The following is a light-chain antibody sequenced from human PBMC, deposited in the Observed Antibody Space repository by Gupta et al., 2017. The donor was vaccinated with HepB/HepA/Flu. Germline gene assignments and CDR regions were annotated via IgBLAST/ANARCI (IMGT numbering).Light chain of an antibody. J-gene: IGKJ1*01. CDR3: QQYNSYWT. V-gene: IGKV1-5*03. CDR2: KAS. CDR1: QSISSW. Sequence: DIQMTQSPSTLSASVGERVTITCRASQSISSWLAWYQQKPGKAPKLLIYKASSLESGVPSRFSGSGSGTEFTLTISSLQPDDFATYYCQQYNSYWTFGQWTKVEIK.